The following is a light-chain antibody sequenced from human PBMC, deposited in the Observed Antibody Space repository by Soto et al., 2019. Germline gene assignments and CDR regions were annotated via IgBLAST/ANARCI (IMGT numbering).Light chain of an antibody. J-gene: IGKJ1*01. Sequence: DIQMTQSPSSLSAFVGDRVTITCLASQSIDTWLAWHQQKPGQVPKLLISKASSLESGVPSRFSRSGSGTEFTLTISSLQPDDSATDYCQQYNSYRAFGQGTKVDIK. CDR3: QQYNSYRA. V-gene: IGKV1-5*03. CDR1: QSIDTW. CDR2: KAS.